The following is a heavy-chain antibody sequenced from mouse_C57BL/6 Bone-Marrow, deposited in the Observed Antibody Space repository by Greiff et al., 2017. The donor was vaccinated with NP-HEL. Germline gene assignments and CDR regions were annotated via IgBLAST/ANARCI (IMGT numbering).Heavy chain of an antibody. Sequence: EVQLQQSGAELVRPGASVKLSCTASGFNIKDDYMHWVKQRPEQGLEWIGWIDPENGDTEYASKFQGKATITADTSSNTAYLQLSSLTSEDTAVYYCTTYSSNYWYFDVWGTGTTVTVSS. CDR3: TTYSSNYWYFDV. D-gene: IGHD1-1*01. V-gene: IGHV14-4*01. CDR2: IDPENGDT. J-gene: IGHJ1*03. CDR1: GFNIKDDY.